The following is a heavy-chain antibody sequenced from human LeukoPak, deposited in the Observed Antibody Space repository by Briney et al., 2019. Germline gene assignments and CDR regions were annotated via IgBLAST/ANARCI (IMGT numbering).Heavy chain of an antibody. Sequence: GGSLRLSCAASGFTFSSYSMNWVRQAPGKGLEWVSSISSSSSYIYYADSVKGRFTISRDNAKNSLYLQMNSLRAEDTAAYYCAGEDEWLREENAFDIWGQGTMVTVSS. CDR1: GFTFSSYS. D-gene: IGHD5-12*01. CDR3: AGEDEWLREENAFDI. CDR2: ISSSSSYI. J-gene: IGHJ3*02. V-gene: IGHV3-21*01.